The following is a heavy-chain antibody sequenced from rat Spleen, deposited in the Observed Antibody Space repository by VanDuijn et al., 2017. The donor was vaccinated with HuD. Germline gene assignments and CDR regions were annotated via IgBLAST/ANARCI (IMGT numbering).Heavy chain of an antibody. Sequence: QLRLKEPGPGRVQPSKTLSLTCPVSGFPLSSIGVGWVRQPPGRGLEWIAAISSGGDTYYSSALKSRLSISRDTSKNQVFLRMNNLQTEDTAIYFCSRDEYWDNWGFSYWGQGTLVTVSS. CDR3: SRDEYWDNWGFSY. D-gene: IGHD1-5*01. V-gene: IGHV2S12*01. CDR1: GFPLSSIG. J-gene: IGHJ3*01. CDR2: ISSGGDT.